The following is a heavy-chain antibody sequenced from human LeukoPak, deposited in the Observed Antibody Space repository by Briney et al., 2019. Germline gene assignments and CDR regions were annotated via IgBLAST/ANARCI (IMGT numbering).Heavy chain of an antibody. D-gene: IGHD2-2*01. J-gene: IGHJ3*02. CDR2: IHYSGST. Sequence: PSETLSVTRTDPGGSTTSTTYYWGSISQPPGKGMEWLGSIHYSGSTSYKPSLKSRVTVSVDTSESQFSLNLSSVAAADTAVYFCVRTRLSDDIVPAAERADDACDMWGQGTMVTVSS. CDR1: GGSTTSTTYY. CDR3: VRTRLSDDIVPAAERADDACDM. V-gene: IGHV4-39*07.